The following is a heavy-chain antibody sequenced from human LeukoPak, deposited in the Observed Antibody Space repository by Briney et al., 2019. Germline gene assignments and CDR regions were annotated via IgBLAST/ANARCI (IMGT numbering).Heavy chain of an antibody. CDR3: ARSQYCSGGSCYRFVFDH. D-gene: IGHD2-15*01. CDR2: INPNSGGT. Sequence: ASVKVSCKASGYTFTGYYMHWVRQAPGQGLEWMGWINPNSGGTNYAQKFQGRVTMTRDTSISTAYMELSRLRSDDTAVYYCARSQYCSGGSCYRFVFDHWGQGTLVTVFS. V-gene: IGHV1-2*02. J-gene: IGHJ4*02. CDR1: GYTFTGYY.